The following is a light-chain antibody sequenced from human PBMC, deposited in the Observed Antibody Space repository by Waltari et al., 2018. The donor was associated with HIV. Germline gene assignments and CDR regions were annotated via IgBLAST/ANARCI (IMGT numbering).Light chain of an antibody. CDR2: RND. CDR3: ASRDDSLSVHVI. V-gene: IGLV1-47*01. CDR1: SSNIGTNK. Sequence: QSVLSQPPSASGTPGQRVTISCSGSSSNIGTNKVYWYQQFAGTAPKLLIYRNDQRPSGVPDRFSGSKSGTSASLVISGLRSEDEADYYCASRDDSLSVHVIFGGGTKLTVL. J-gene: IGLJ2*01.